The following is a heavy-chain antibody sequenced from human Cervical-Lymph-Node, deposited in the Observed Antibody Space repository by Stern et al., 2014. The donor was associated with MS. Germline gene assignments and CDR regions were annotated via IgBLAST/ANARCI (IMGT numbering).Heavy chain of an antibody. CDR3: ARAPYDISRGMDV. V-gene: IGHV1-18*01. CDR1: GYTFTSYG. J-gene: IGHJ6*02. CDR2: TSVYNGNT. Sequence: QVQLVQSGAEVKKPGASVKVSCKASGYTFTSYGISWGRQPPGQGLGWRGWTSVYNGNTNYAQKLQGRVTMTTDTSTSTAYMELRSLRSDDTAVYYCARAPYDISRGMDVWGQGTTVTVSS. D-gene: IGHD3-9*01.